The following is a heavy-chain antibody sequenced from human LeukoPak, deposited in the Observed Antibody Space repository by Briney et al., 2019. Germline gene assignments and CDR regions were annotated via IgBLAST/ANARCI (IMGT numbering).Heavy chain of an antibody. V-gene: IGHV3-30*02. J-gene: IGHJ4*02. CDR2: IRYDGSNK. D-gene: IGHD3-10*01. Sequence: GGSLRLSCAASGVTFSSYGMHWVRQVPGKGLEWVAFIRYDGSNKYYADSVKGRFTISRDNSKNTLYLQMNSLRAEDTAVYYCAKDGRFGELNFDYWGQGTLVTVSS. CDR3: AKDGRFGELNFDY. CDR1: GVTFSSYG.